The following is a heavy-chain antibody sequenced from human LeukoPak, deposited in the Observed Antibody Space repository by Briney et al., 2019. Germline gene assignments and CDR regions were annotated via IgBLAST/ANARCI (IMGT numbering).Heavy chain of an antibody. V-gene: IGHV3-21*01. Sequence: GGSLRLSCAASGFTFSSYSMNWVRQAPGKGLEWVSSISSSSSYIYYADSVKGRFTISRDNAKNSLYLQMNSLRAEDTAVYYCARDYDILTGQWPSYHFDYWGQGTLVTVSS. D-gene: IGHD3-9*01. CDR3: ARDYDILTGQWPSYHFDY. J-gene: IGHJ4*02. CDR1: GFTFSSYS. CDR2: ISSSSSYI.